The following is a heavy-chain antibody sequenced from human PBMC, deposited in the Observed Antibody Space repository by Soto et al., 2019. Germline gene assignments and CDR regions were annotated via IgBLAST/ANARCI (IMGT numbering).Heavy chain of an antibody. CDR3: ARHSWRISPTGATYFEV. CDR2: IYPADSDT. Sequence: GESLKISCRGSGYSFSNYWIGWVRQIPGKGLEWMGMIYPADSDTKYSPSFEGQVTISADRSISTAYLQWSGLKASHTAMYYRARHSWRISPTGATYFEVCGQGTLGTVSS. CDR1: GYSFSNYW. V-gene: IGHV5-51*01. D-gene: IGHD1-26*01. J-gene: IGHJ4*02.